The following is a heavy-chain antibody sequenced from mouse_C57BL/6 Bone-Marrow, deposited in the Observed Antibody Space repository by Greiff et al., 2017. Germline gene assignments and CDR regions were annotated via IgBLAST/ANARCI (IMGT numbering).Heavy chain of an antibody. V-gene: IGHV1-76*01. D-gene: IGHD1-1*01. J-gene: IGHJ3*01. CDR2: IYPGSGNT. CDR3: ARHGSSPFAY. Sequence: VQLQQSGAELVRPGASVKLSCKASGYTFTDYYINWVKQRPGQGLEWIARIYPGSGNTYYNEKFKGKATLTAEKSSSTAYMQLSSLTSEDSAVYFCARHGSSPFAYWGQGTLVTVS. CDR1: GYTFTDYY.